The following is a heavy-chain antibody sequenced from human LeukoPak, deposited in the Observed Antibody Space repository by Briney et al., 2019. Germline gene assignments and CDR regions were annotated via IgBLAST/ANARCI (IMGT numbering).Heavy chain of an antibody. D-gene: IGHD6-19*01. CDR3: APRGIAVAGFDY. V-gene: IGHV3-21*01. CDR2: ISSSSSYI. CDR1: GFTFSSYS. J-gene: IGHJ4*02. Sequence: PGGSLRLSCAASGFTFSSYSMNWVRQAPGKGLEWVSSISSSSSYIYYADSAKGRFTISRDNAKNSLYLQMNSLRAEDTAVYYCAPRGIAVAGFDYWGQGTLVTVSS.